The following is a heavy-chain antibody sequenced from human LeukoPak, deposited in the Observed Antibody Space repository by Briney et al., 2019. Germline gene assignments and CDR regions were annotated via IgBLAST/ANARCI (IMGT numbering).Heavy chain of an antibody. J-gene: IGHJ1*01. CDR3: ASLYYYGSGSHNAEYFQY. Sequence: SETLSLTCTVSGGSISSHYWSWIRQPPGKGLEWIGYIYYRGSTNYNPSLKSQVTISVDTSKSQFSLKLSSVTAADTAVYYCASLYYYGSGSHNAEYFQYWGQGTLVTVSS. V-gene: IGHV4-59*08. CDR1: GGSISSHY. CDR2: IYYRGST. D-gene: IGHD3-10*01.